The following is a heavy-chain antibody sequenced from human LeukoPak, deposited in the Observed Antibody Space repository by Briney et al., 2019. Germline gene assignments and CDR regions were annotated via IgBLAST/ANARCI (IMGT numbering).Heavy chain of an antibody. J-gene: IGHJ3*02. CDR1: GASIRSGDYY. D-gene: IGHD2-15*01. Sequence: PSQTLSLTCTVSGASIRSGDYYWRWIRQPPGKGLEWIGYIYDSGSTYYNPSLKSRITISVDTSENRFSLKPSSVTATDTAVYYCARDCSGGSCYGAFDIWGQGTMVTVSS. CDR2: IYDSGST. V-gene: IGHV4-30-4*01. CDR3: ARDCSGGSCYGAFDI.